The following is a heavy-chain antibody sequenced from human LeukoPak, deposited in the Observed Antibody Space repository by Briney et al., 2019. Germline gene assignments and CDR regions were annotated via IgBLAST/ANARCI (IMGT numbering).Heavy chain of an antibody. V-gene: IGHV4-61*02. CDR3: ARGGYTYGLVGAFDI. CDR1: GASLSSGSYY. CDR2: IYSSGST. Sequence: PSETLSLTCTVSGASLSSGSYYWSWIRQPAGKGLEWIGRIYSSGSTNYNPSLKSRVTISVDTSKDQFSLKLSSVTAADTAVYYCARGGYTYGLVGAFDIWGQGTMVTVSS. D-gene: IGHD5-18*01. J-gene: IGHJ3*02.